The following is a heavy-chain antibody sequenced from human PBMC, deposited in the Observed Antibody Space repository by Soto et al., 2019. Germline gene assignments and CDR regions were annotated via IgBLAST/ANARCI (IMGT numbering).Heavy chain of an antibody. Sequence: GGSLRLSCAASGFTFSTYAMHWVRQAPGKGLEWVAVISNDGNSKYYAASVKGQFTISRDNSKNTLYLQMSSLRAEDTAVYYCARVRAMEIAVRPVDYWGQGTLVTVSS. CDR2: ISNDGNSK. V-gene: IGHV3-30-3*01. D-gene: IGHD5-18*01. CDR1: GFTFSTYA. CDR3: ARVRAMEIAVRPVDY. J-gene: IGHJ4*02.